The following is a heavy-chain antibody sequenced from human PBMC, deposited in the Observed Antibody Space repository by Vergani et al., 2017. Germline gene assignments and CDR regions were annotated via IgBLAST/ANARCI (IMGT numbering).Heavy chain of an antibody. J-gene: IGHJ3*02. CDR3: ARDHRDYNNYPGTFDI. Sequence: EVQLLESGGSLKQPGGSVRLSCAASGFTFSTYAMHWVRQAPGKGLEWVSALTGGGGSTYYADSVKGRFSISRDNAKSSLFLQMDSLRAEDTAVYYCARDHRDYNNYPGTFDIWGQGSMVTVSS. V-gene: IGHV3-23*01. D-gene: IGHD5-24*01. CDR1: GFTFSTYA. CDR2: LTGGGGST.